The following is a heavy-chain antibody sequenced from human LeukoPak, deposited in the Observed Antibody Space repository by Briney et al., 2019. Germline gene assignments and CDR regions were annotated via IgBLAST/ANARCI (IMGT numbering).Heavy chain of an antibody. CDR1: GFTFSDYA. CDR3: AKGGCSASCYSTY. V-gene: IGHV3-23*01. D-gene: IGHD2-2*02. Sequence: GGSLRLSCAASGFTFSDYALNWVRQAPGKGLEWVSTITSNGGSTYYADSVEGRFTISRDNSKNTLYLHMNSVRAEDTAVYYCAKGGCSASCYSTYWAQGTLVTVSS. CDR2: ITSNGGST. J-gene: IGHJ4*02.